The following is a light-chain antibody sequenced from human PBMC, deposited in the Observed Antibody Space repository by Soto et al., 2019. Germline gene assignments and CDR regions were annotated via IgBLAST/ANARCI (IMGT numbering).Light chain of an antibody. Sequence: EIVLTQSPGPLSLSPGERATLSCRASQSVSSSYLAWYQQKGGQAPRLLIYGASSRATGIPDRFSGSGSGTDFTLAISRLEPEECAVYYCQQYVRSPWTFGQGTKVEMK. J-gene: IGKJ1*01. V-gene: IGKV3-20*01. CDR1: QSVSSSY. CDR3: QQYVRSPWT. CDR2: GAS.